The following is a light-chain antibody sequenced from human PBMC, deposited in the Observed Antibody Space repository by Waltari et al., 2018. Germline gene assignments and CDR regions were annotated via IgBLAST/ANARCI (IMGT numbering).Light chain of an antibody. CDR1: SSDGGGYNY. V-gene: IGLV2-14*03. CDR2: DVN. J-gene: IGLJ3*02. Sequence: QSALTQPASVSGSPGQSIPISCTGTSSDGGGYNYVSWCQQHPGKAPKLVIYDVNNRPSGVSNRFSGSKSGNTASLTISGLQTEDEADYYCSSYTTSGTWVFGGGTKLAVL. CDR3: SSYTTSGTWV.